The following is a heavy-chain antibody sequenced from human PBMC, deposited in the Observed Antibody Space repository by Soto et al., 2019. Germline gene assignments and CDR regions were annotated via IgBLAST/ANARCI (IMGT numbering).Heavy chain of an antibody. CDR1: GGSVRSDYYY. CDR3: ARESYDSSGYYSRWFDP. D-gene: IGHD3-22*01. J-gene: IGHJ5*02. Sequence: SETLSLTCTVSGGSVRSDYYYWSWIRQPPGKGLEWIGCIYYSGSTNYNPSLKSRVTISLDTSKNQFSLKLSSVTAADTAVYYCARESYDSSGYYSRWFDPWGQGTLVTVSS. CDR2: IYYSGST. V-gene: IGHV4-61*01.